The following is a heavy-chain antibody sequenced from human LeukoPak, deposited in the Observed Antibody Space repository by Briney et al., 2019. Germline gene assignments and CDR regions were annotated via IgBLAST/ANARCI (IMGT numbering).Heavy chain of an antibody. V-gene: IGHV4-34*01. Sequence: SATLSLTCAVYGGSFSGYYWSWIRQPPGKGLEWIGEINHSGSTNYNPSLKSRVTISVDTSKNQFSLKLSSVTAADTAVYFCARHNADYTFDYWGQGTLVTVSS. J-gene: IGHJ4*02. CDR2: INHSGST. CDR3: ARHNADYTFDY. CDR1: GGSFSGYY. D-gene: IGHD4-11*01.